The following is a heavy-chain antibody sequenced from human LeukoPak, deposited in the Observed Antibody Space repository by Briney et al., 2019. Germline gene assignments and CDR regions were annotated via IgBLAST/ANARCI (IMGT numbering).Heavy chain of an antibody. Sequence: ASVKVSCKASGYIFTGYYMHWVRQAPGQGLEWMGWISPNRGDTNYAQKFKGRVTMTTDTSLNTIYMQLSSLRLDDTAVYFCARGSVLGTSSWFDPWGQGTLVTVSS. J-gene: IGHJ5*02. CDR3: ARGSVLGTSSWFDP. CDR1: GYIFTGYY. V-gene: IGHV1-2*02. CDR2: ISPNRGDT. D-gene: IGHD6-19*01.